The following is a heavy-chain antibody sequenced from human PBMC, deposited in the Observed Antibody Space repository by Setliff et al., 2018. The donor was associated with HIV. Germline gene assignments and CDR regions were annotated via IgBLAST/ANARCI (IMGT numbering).Heavy chain of an antibody. CDR3: ARSGGGWYNWFDP. CDR2: VNPEDGET. J-gene: IGHJ5*02. D-gene: IGHD3-16*01. CDR1: GYFFSEFY. V-gene: IGHV1-69-2*01. Sequence: GASVKVSCKTSGYFFSEFYIHWVQQAPGKGLEWMGRVNPEDGETIYAEKFQGRVTITADTSTDTAYMELSSLRLDDTAVYYCARSGGGWYNWFDPWGQGTPVTVSS.